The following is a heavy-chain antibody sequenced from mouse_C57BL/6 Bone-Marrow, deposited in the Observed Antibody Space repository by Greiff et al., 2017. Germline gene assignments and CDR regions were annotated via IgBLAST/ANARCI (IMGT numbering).Heavy chain of an antibody. J-gene: IGHJ2*01. Sequence: EVQLQESGPELVKPGASVTIACKASGYSFPGYYMHWVKQSHGNILDGIGYIYPFNGVSSYNQQFTGKATLTVDKSSSTAYMELRSLTSEDSAVYYCARGSLLDYWCQGTTLTVSS. CDR3: ARGSLLDY. CDR2: IYPFNGVS. V-gene: IGHV1-31*01. CDR1: GYSFPGYY. D-gene: IGHD1-1*01.